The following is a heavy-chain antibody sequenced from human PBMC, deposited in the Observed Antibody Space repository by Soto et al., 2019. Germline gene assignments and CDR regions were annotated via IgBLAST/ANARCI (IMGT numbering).Heavy chain of an antibody. CDR1: GFTFSSYA. D-gene: IGHD5-18*01. CDR3: AREARSVLYSYGSENWFDP. J-gene: IGHJ5*02. V-gene: IGHV3-30-3*01. CDR2: ISYDGSNK. Sequence: GGSLRLSCAASGFTFSSYAMHWVRQAPGKGLEWVAVISYDGSNKYYADSVKGRFTISRDNSKNTLYLQMNSLRAEDTAVYYCAREARSVLYSYGSENWFDPWGQGTLVTVSS.